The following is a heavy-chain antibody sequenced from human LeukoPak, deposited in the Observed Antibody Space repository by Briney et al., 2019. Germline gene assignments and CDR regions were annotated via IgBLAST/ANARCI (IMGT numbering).Heavy chain of an antibody. CDR1: GYTFTSYD. J-gene: IGHJ6*02. D-gene: IGHD6-19*01. V-gene: IGHV1-8*01. Sequence: ASVKVSCKASGYTFTSYDINWVRQATGQGLEWMGWMNPNSGNTGYAQKVQGRVTMTRNTSISTAYMELSSLRSEDTAVYYCALRLIAVAGDYYYYGMDVWGQGTTVTVSS. CDR2: MNPNSGNT. CDR3: ALRLIAVAGDYYYYGMDV.